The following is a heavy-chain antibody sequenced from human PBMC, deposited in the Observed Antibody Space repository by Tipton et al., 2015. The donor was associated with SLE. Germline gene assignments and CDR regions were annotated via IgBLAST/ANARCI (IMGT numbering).Heavy chain of an antibody. J-gene: IGHJ4*02. Sequence: TLSLTCTVSGGSISSKNYYWGWIRQPPGKGLEWIGSIHYSGSTYDNPSFKSRVTISVDTSKNQFSLKLSSVTAADTAVYYCARGGAHGGGVALGYWGQGTLVTVSS. CDR3: ARGGAHGGGVALGY. CDR1: GGSISSKNYY. CDR2: IHYSGST. D-gene: IGHD3-3*01. V-gene: IGHV4-39*07.